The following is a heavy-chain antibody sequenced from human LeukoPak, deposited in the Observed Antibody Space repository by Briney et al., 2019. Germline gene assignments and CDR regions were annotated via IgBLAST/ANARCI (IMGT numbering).Heavy chain of an antibody. D-gene: IGHD3-10*01. CDR3: ARGRVRGVIYTYYYGMDV. V-gene: IGHV3-30*04. CDR1: GFTFSSYA. J-gene: IGHJ6*04. Sequence: PGRSLRLSCAASGFTFSSYAMHWVRQAPGKGLEWVAVISYDGSNKYYADPVKGRFTISRDNSKNTLYLQMNSLRAEDTAVYYCARGRVRGVIYTYYYGMDVWGKGTTVTVSS. CDR2: ISYDGSNK.